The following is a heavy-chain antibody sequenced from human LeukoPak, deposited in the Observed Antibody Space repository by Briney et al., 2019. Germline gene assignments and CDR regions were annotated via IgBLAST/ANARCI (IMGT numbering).Heavy chain of an antibody. CDR3: ARATDYYDSSGSFDY. Sequence: ASVKVSCKASGYNFTGYYLHWVRQAPGQGLEWMGIINPSGGGTSYAQKFQGRVTMTRDTSTSTVYMELSSLRSEDTAVYYCARATDYYDSSGSFDYWGQGTLVTVSS. CDR2: INPSGGGT. V-gene: IGHV1-46*01. D-gene: IGHD3-22*01. J-gene: IGHJ4*02. CDR1: GYNFTGYY.